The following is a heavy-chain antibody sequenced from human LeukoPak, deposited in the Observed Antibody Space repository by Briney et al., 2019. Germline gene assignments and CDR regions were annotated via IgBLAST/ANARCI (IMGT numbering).Heavy chain of an antibody. J-gene: IGHJ3*02. V-gene: IGHV4-39*07. CDR1: GGSISSSSYY. CDR3: ASLRDDGGAFGI. D-gene: IGHD3-16*01. Sequence: SETLSLTCTVSGGSISSSSYYWGWIRQPPGKGLEWIGSIYYSGSTYYNPSLKSRVTISVDTSKNQFSLKLSSVTAADTAVYYCASLRDDGGAFGIWGQGTMVTVSS. CDR2: IYYSGST.